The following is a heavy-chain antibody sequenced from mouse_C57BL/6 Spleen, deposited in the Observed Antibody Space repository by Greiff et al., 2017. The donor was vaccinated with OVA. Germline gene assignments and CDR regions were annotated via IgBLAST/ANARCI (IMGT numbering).Heavy chain of an antibody. CDR2: ISSGGSYT. D-gene: IGHD1-1*01. J-gene: IGHJ2*01. CDR3: ARATTVVATDFDY. CDR1: GFTFSSYG. Sequence: DVKLVESGGDLVKPGGSLKLSCAASGFTFSSYGMSWVRQTPDKRLEWVATISSGGSYTYYPDSVKGRFTISRDNAKNTLYLQMSSLKSEDTAMYYCARATTVVATDFDYWGQGTTLTVSS. V-gene: IGHV5-6*02.